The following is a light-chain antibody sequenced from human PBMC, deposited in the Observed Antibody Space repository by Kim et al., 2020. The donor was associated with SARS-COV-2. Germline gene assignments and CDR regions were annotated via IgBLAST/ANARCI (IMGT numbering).Light chain of an antibody. J-gene: IGKJ2*01. CDR1: QSISSW. CDR3: QQYNSYSPVYT. CDR2: DAS. Sequence: DIQMTQSPSTLSASVGDRVTITCRASQSISSWLAWYQQKPGKAPKLLIYDASSLESGVPSRFSGSGSGTEFTLTTSSLQPDDFATYYCQQYNSYSPVYTFGQGTKLEI. V-gene: IGKV1-5*01.